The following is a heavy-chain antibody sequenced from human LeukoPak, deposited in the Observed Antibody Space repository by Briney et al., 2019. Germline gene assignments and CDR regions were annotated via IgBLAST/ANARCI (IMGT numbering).Heavy chain of an antibody. CDR3: ARGRSKIFGVVIINDY. Sequence: ASVKVSCKASGYTFTGYYMHWVRQAPGQGLEWMGWINPNSGGTNYAQKFQGRVTMTRNTSISTAYMELSSLRSEDTAVYYCARGRSKIFGVVIINDYWGQGTLVTVSS. J-gene: IGHJ4*02. D-gene: IGHD3-3*01. CDR1: GYTFTGYY. CDR2: INPNSGGT. V-gene: IGHV1-2*02.